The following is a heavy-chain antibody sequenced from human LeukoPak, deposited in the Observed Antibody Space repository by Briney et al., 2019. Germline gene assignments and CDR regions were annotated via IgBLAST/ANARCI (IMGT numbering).Heavy chain of an antibody. V-gene: IGHV4-39*07. CDR2: INYSGTT. CDR1: GGSISSSSYY. J-gene: IGHJ4*02. D-gene: IGHD3-10*01. Sequence: SDTLSLTCTVSGGSISSSSYYCAWIRQPPGKGLEWVGSINYSGTTSYNPSLKSRVTTSVDTSKNQFSLKLSAVTAADSAVYYCARYLSSGLDYWGQGTFVTVSS. CDR3: ARYLSSGLDY.